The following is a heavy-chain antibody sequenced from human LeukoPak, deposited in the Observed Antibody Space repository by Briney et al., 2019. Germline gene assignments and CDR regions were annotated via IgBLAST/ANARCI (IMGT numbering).Heavy chain of an antibody. CDR3: AIQMTMIVVVPYFDY. CDR2: ISSNGATK. Sequence: GGSLRLSCEASGFTFNDYYLAWIRQAPGKGLERVSFISSNGATKYYADSVKGRFTISRDNAKNSLFLYMNSLRDDDTAVYYCAIQMTMIVVVPYFDYWGQGALVTVSS. V-gene: IGHV3-11*04. CDR1: GFTFNDYY. J-gene: IGHJ4*02. D-gene: IGHD3-22*01.